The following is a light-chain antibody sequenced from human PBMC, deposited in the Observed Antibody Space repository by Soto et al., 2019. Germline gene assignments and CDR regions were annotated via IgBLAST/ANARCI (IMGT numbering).Light chain of an antibody. Sequence: QSALTQPASVSGSPGQSITISCTGTSSDVGGNQYVSWYQQHPGKAPQLLIYEVSNRPLGVSTRFSGSKSGNTASLTISGLQPEDEADYYCSSSTTTIAHVLFGGGTKLTVL. CDR1: SSDVGGNQY. CDR3: SSSTTTIAHVL. CDR2: EVS. J-gene: IGLJ2*01. V-gene: IGLV2-14*01.